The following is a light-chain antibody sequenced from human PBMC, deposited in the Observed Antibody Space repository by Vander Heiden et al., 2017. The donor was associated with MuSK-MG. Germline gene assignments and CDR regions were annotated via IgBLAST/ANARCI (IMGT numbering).Light chain of an antibody. CDR2: GAS. J-gene: IGKJ2*01. CDR3: QQYGSCVMYT. Sequence: EIVLTQSPGTLSLSPGERATLSCRASQSVSSSYLAWYQQKPGQAPRLLIYGASSRATGIPDRFSGSGCGTDFTLTISRREPEDFAVYYCQQYGSCVMYTFGQGTKLEIK. V-gene: IGKV3-20*01. CDR1: QSVSSSY.